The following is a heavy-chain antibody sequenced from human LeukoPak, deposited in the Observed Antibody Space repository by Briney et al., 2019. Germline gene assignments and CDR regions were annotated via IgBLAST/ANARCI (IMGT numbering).Heavy chain of an antibody. Sequence: GGSLRLSCAASGFTFSSYDMTWVRQAPGRGLEWVSSIRPSGDNTYYADSVKGRFTISRDNAKNSLYLQTNSLRAEDTAVYYCAELGITMIGGVWGKGTTVTISS. D-gene: IGHD3-10*02. J-gene: IGHJ6*04. CDR1: GFTFSSYD. CDR3: AELGITMIGGV. V-gene: IGHV3-23*01. CDR2: IRPSGDNT.